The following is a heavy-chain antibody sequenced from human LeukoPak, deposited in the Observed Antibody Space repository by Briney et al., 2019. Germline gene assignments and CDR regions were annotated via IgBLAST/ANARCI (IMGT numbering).Heavy chain of an antibody. J-gene: IGHJ4*02. D-gene: IGHD6-19*01. CDR1: GGSISSYY. V-gene: IGHV4-59*12. CDR3: AKPYSSGNRPFDY. Sequence: SETLSLTCTVSGGSISSYYWSWIRQPPGKGLEWIGYIHYSGSTNHNPSLKSRVTISVDTSKNQFSLKLSSVTAADTAVYYCAKPYSSGNRPFDYWGQGTLVTVSS. CDR2: IHYSGST.